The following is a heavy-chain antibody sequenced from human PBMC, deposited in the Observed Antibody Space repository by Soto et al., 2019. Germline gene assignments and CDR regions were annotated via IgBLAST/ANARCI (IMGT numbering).Heavy chain of an antibody. V-gene: IGHV1-58*01. J-gene: IGHJ4*02. Sequence: QMQLVQSGPEVKKPGTSVKVSCKASGFTFTSSAVQWVRQARGQRLEWIGWIVVGSGNTNYAQKFQERVTITRDMSTSTADMELSSLRSEDTAVYYCAALIDYTPDLPSNDYWGQGTLVTVSS. D-gene: IGHD4-4*01. CDR3: AALIDYTPDLPSNDY. CDR1: GFTFTSSA. CDR2: IVVGSGNT.